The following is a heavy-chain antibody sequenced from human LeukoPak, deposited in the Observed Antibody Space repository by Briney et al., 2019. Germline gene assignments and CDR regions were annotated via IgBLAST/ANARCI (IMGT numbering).Heavy chain of an antibody. V-gene: IGHV3-48*03. CDR3: ARYYGSSWYFDY. D-gene: IGHD6-13*01. Sequence: GGSLRLSCAASGVTFSSYEMNWVRQAPGKGLEWVSYISGGGSPIYYADSVKGRFTISRDNTKNSLYLQMNGLRAEDTAVYYCARYYGSSWYFDYWGRGTLVTVSS. CDR2: ISGGGSPI. CDR1: GVTFSSYE. J-gene: IGHJ4*02.